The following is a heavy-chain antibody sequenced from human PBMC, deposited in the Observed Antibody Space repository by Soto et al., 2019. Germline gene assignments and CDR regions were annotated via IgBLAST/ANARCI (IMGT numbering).Heavy chain of an antibody. CDR3: ARGNCSGDCSARWYFDL. V-gene: IGHV1-69*02. CDR2: IIPILGIA. CDR1: GGTFSSYT. D-gene: IGHD2-21*01. Sequence: QVQLVQSGAEVKKPGSSVKVSCKASGGTFSSYTISWVRQAPGQGLEWMGRIIPILGIANYAQKFQGRVTITADKSTSTAYMELSSLRSEDTAVYYCARGNCSGDCSARWYFDLWGRGTLVTVSS. J-gene: IGHJ2*01.